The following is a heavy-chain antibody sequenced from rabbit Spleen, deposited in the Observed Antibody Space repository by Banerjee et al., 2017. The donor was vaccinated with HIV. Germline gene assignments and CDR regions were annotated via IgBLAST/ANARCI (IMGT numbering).Heavy chain of an antibody. CDR3: ARDSSGGDWYLDL. V-gene: IGHV1S45*01. Sequence: QEQLVESGGGLVQPEGSLTLSCTASGFSFSGTYWICWVRQAPGEGLEWIGCIYVGSSGYIYYASWAKGRFTFSKTSSTTVTLQMTSLTAADTATYFCARDSSGGDWYLDLWGPGTLVTVS. D-gene: IGHD1-1*01. CDR1: GFSFSGTYW. J-gene: IGHJ4*01. CDR2: IYVGSSGYI.